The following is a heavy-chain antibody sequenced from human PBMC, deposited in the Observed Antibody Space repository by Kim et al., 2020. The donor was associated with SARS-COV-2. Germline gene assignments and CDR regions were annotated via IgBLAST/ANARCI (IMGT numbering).Heavy chain of an antibody. CDR3: ARSIWTITMVRGSRPEPWFDP. J-gene: IGHJ5*02. CDR1: GGSISSSSYY. V-gene: IGHV4-39*07. CDR2: IYYSGST. D-gene: IGHD3-10*01. Sequence: SETLSLTCTVSGGSISSSSYYWGWIRQPPGKGLEWIGSIYYSGSTYYNPSLKSRVTISVDTSKNQFSLKLSSVTAADTAVYYCARSIWTITMVRGSRPEPWFDPWGQGTLVTVSS.